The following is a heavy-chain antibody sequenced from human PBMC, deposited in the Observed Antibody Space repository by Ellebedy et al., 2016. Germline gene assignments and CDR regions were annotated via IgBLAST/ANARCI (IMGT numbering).Heavy chain of an antibody. J-gene: IGHJ4*02. D-gene: IGHD4-17*01. CDR1: GFTVSSNY. V-gene: IGHV3-53*04. CDR2: IYSGGST. CDR3: ARSDYGDQTFDY. Sequence: GESLKISXAASGFTVSSNYMSWVRQAPGKGLEWVSVIYSGGSTYYADSVKGRFTISRHNSKNTLYLQMNSLRAEDTAMYYCARSDYGDQTFDYWGQGTLVTVSS.